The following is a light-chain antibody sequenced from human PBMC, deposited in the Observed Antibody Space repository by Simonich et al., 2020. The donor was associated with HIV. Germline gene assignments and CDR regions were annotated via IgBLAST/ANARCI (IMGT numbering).Light chain of an antibody. V-gene: IGKV2-30*02. CDR2: KVS. CDR3: LQSIQLPRT. CDR1: QSLVHSDGNTY. Sequence: DVVMTQSPLSLPVTLGQPASISCRSSQSLVHSDGNTYLNWFQQRPGQSQRRLIYKVSNRDSGVPDRFSGSGSGTDFTLKISRVEAEDVGVYYCLQSIQLPRTFGPGTKVDIK. J-gene: IGKJ3*01.